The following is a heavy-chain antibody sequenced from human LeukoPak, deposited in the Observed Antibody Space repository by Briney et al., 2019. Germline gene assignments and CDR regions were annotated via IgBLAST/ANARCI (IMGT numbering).Heavy chain of an antibody. Sequence: SETLSLTCTVSGDSISNTNYYWGWIRQPLGKGLEWIGRIFTTGTTNYNPSLKSRVTMSVDTSKSQFSLKLTSVTAADAAVYYCARGRYGSGSYFFDYWGQGTLVTVSS. CDR3: ARGRYGSGSYFFDY. V-gene: IGHV4-39*07. CDR2: IFTTGTT. D-gene: IGHD3-10*01. J-gene: IGHJ4*01. CDR1: GDSISNTNYY.